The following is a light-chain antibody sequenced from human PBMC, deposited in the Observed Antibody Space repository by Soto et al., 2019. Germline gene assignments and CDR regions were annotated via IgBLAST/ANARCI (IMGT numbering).Light chain of an antibody. CDR3: QQYGSSPPYT. Sequence: EIVLTQSPGTLSLSPGERATLSCRANQSVSSSYLAWYQQKPGQAPRLLIYGASSRATGIPDRFSGSGSGTDFTLTISRLEPEDFAVYYGQQYGSSPPYTFGQGTKLEIK. CDR2: GAS. V-gene: IGKV3-20*01. J-gene: IGKJ2*01. CDR1: QSVSSSY.